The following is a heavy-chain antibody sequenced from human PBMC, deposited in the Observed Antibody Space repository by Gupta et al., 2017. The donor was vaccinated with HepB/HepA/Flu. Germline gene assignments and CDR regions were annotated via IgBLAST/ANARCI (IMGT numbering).Heavy chain of an antibody. D-gene: IGHD3-22*01. J-gene: IGHJ4*02. V-gene: IGHV4-4*02. CDR2: SGST. CDR3: ARVGYDSRSY. Sequence: SGSTNYNPSLKSRVTISVDKSKNQFSLKLSSVTAADTAVYYCARVGYDSRSYWGQGTRVTVAS.